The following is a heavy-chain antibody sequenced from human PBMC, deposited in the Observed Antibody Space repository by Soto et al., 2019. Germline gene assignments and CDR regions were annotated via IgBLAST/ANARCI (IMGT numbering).Heavy chain of an antibody. J-gene: IGHJ6*03. D-gene: IGHD2-2*01. V-gene: IGHV4-59*01. CDR2: IYYSGST. CDR1: GGSISSYY. CDR3: AREVPAATYYYYYMDV. Sequence: SETLSLTCTVSGGSISSYYWSWIRQPPGKGLEWIGYIYYSGSTNYNPSLKSRVTISVDTSKNQFSLKLSSVTAADTALYYCAREVPAATYYYYYMDVWGKGTTVTVSS.